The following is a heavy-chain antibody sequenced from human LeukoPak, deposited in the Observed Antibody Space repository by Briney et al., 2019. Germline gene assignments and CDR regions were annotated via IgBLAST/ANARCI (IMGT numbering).Heavy chain of an antibody. CDR2: ISSGSDYI. CDR3: TRDLSLAAPQGFDY. D-gene: IGHD6-6*01. J-gene: IGHJ4*02. CDR1: GFTLRRYS. V-gene: IGHV3-21*01. Sequence: GGSLRLSCTASGFTLRRYSFNWVRQAPGKGLEWVSTISSGSDYIYYADSVRGRFTISRDNAENSLYLQMNSLRAEHTAVYYCTRDLSLAAPQGFDYWGQGTLVTVSS.